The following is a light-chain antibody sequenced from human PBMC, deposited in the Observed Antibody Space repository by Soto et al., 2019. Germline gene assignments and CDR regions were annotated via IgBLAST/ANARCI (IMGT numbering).Light chain of an antibody. Sequence: QSALTQPPSASGSPGQSVTISCTGTSYDVGGYNFVSWYQQHPGKAPKLMIYVVTKRPSGVPDRFSGSKSGNTASLTVSGLQAEDEADYYCSSFAGSNNVVFGGGTKVTVL. CDR3: SSFAGSNNVV. CDR1: SYDVGGYNF. CDR2: VVT. J-gene: IGLJ2*01. V-gene: IGLV2-8*01.